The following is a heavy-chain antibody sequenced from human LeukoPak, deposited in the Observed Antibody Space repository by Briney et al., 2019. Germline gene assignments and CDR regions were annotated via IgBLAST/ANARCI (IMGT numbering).Heavy chain of an antibody. CDR1: GFAFSTYA. CDR3: ARMPHYYGMDV. J-gene: IGHJ6*02. CDR2: INHSGST. Sequence: GSLRLSCAASGFAFSTYAMSWVRQAPGKGLEWIGEINHSGSTNYNPSLKSRVTISVDTSKNQFSLKLSSVTAADTAVYYCARMPHYYGMDVWGQGTTVTVSS. V-gene: IGHV4-34*01. D-gene: IGHD2-2*01.